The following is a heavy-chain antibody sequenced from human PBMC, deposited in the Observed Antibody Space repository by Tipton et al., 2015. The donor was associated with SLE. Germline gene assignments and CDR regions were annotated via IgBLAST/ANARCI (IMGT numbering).Heavy chain of an antibody. V-gene: IGHV4-61*05. CDR1: GGSISSSSYY. D-gene: IGHD3-10*01. J-gene: IGHJ3*02. CDR2: IYYSGST. Sequence: TLSLTCTVSGGSISSSSYYWGWIRQPPGKGLEWIGYIYYSGSTNYNPSLKSRVTISVDTSKNQFSLKLSSVTAADTAVYYCARVGRLTMVQEAFDIWGQGTMVTVSS. CDR3: ARVGRLTMVQEAFDI.